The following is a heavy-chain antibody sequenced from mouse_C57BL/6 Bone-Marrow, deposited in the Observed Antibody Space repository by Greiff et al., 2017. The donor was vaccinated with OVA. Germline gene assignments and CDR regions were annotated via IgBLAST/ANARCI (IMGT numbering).Heavy chain of an antibody. CDR3: ARDGYYPYARDD. J-gene: IGHJ4*01. D-gene: IGHD2-3*01. V-gene: IGHV1-69*01. CDR2: IDPSDSYT. Sequence: VQLQQPGAELVMPGASVKLSCKASGYTFTSYWMHWVKQRPGQGLEWIGEIDPSDSYTNYNQKFKGKSTLTVDKSSSTAYMQLSSLTSEDSAVYYCARDGYYPYARDDWGQGTSVTVSS. CDR1: GYTFTSYW.